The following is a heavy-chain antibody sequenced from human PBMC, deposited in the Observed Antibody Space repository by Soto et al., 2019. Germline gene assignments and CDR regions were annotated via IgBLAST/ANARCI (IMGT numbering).Heavy chain of an antibody. J-gene: IGHJ4*02. CDR2: IYYSGST. V-gene: IGHV4-59*01. CDR3: AREGGAYGTFDY. D-gene: IGHD1-26*01. Sequence: PSETLSLTCTVTGGSISSYYWSWIRQPPGKGLEWIGYIYYSGSTNYNPSLKSRVTISVDTSKNQFSLKLSSVTAADTAVYYCAREGGAYGTFDYWGKGTLVTVSS. CDR1: GGSISSYY.